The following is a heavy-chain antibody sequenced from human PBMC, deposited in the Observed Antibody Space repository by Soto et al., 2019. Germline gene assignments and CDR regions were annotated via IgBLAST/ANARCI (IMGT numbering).Heavy chain of an antibody. CDR2: IKQDGSEK. D-gene: IGHD2-2*02. CDR3: ARVSGYCSSTSCYILRDYYYGMDV. CDR1: GFTFSSYW. Sequence: GGSLRLSCAASGFTFSSYWMSWVRQAPGKGLEWVANIKQDGSEKYYVDSVKGRFTISRDNAKNSLYLQMNSLRAEDTAVYYCARVSGYCSSTSCYILRDYYYGMDVWGQGTTVTVSS. V-gene: IGHV3-7*01. J-gene: IGHJ6*02.